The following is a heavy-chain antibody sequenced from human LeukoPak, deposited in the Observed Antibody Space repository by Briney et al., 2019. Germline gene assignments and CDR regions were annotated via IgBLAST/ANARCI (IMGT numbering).Heavy chain of an antibody. CDR1: GYTFTSYG. D-gene: IGHD5-12*01. J-gene: IGHJ4*02. CDR2: ISAYNGNT. Sequence: GASVKVSCKASGYTFTSYGISWVRLAPGQGLEWMGWISAYNGNTNYAQKLQGRVTMTTDTSTSTAYMELRSLRSDDTAVYYCARDSLYSGYETIDYWGQGTLVTVSS. CDR3: ARDSLYSGYETIDY. V-gene: IGHV1-18*01.